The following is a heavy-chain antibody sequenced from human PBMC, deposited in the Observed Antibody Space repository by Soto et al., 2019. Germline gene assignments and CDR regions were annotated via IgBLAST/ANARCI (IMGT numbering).Heavy chain of an antibody. D-gene: IGHD3-3*01. CDR2: INDDGSRT. CDR3: VRDHHDYDFWSGNPRGYFDL. CDR1: GFTLSNFW. V-gene: IGHV3-74*01. J-gene: IGHJ2*01. Sequence: PGGSLRLSCAASGFTLSNFWMHGVRQVPGKGLVWVSRINDDGSRTKYADSVEGRLTISRDTAKNTLYLQMDSLRVEDTAVYYCVRDHHDYDFWSGNPRGYFDLWGRGTLVTVSS.